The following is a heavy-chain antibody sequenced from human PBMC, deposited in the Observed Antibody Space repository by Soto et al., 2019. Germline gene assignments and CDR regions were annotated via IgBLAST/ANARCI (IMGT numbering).Heavy chain of an antibody. CDR1: GGSISSGGYY. V-gene: IGHV4-31*03. J-gene: IGHJ6*03. Sequence: QVQLQESGPGLVKPSQTLSLTCTVSGGSISSGGYYWSWIRQHPGKGLERIGYIYYSGSTYYNPSLKSRVTISVDTSKNQFSLKLSAVTAADTAVYYCARNVAVLRFNYYYYMDVWGKGTTVTVSS. CDR2: IYYSGST. CDR3: ARNVAVLRFNYYYYMDV. D-gene: IGHD2-21*01.